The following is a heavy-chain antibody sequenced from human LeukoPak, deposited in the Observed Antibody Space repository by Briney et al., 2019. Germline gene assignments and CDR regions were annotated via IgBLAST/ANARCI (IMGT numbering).Heavy chain of an antibody. CDR1: GGSISSYY. D-gene: IGHD6-6*01. CDR2: IYYSGST. V-gene: IGHV4-59*01. CDR3: ARVFEYSSSSNLGDYYYYMDV. J-gene: IGHJ6*03. Sequence: PSETLSLTCTVSGGSISSYYWSWIRQPPGKGLEWIGYIYYSGSTNYNPSLKSRVTISVDTSKNQFSLKLSSVTAADTAVYYCARVFEYSSSSNLGDYYYYMDVWGKGTTVTVSS.